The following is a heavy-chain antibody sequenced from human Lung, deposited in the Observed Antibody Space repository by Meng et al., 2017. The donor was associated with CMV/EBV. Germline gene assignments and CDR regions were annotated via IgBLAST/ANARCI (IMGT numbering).Heavy chain of an antibody. CDR2: IYYSGST. D-gene: IGHD4-17*01. V-gene: IGHV4-61*01. CDR3: AISPTGDYAMDV. CDR1: GGSVRSRFYY. J-gene: IGHJ6*04. Sequence: SETXSLXCTVSGGSVRSRFYYWSWIRQSPGKGLEWIGYIYYSGSTDYNTSLKSRVTMSIDTSKNQICLKLSSVTAAVTAVYNCAISPTGDYAMDVWGRGTTVTVSS.